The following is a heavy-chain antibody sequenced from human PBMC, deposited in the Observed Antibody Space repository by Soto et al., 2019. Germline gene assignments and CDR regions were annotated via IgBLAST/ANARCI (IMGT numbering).Heavy chain of an antibody. J-gene: IGHJ6*03. V-gene: IGHV5-51*01. Sequence: GESLKISCKGSGYSFTSYWIGWARQMPGKGLERMGIIYPGDSDTRYSPSFQGQVTISADKSISTAYLQWSSLKASDTAMYYWARHGDDFWSGYYKSYYYYMDVWGKGTTVTVSS. CDR3: ARHGDDFWSGYYKSYYYYMDV. CDR2: IYPGDSDT. CDR1: GYSFTSYW. D-gene: IGHD3-3*01.